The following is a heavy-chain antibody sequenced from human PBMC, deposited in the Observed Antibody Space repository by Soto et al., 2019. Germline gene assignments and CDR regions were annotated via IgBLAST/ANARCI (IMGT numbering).Heavy chain of an antibody. CDR1: GFSVTPDGVG. CDR3: ALLNDGDYTF. CDR2: IFWDDDK. Sequence: QITFKESGPTLVKPKQTLALTCTFSGFSVTPDGVGVGWIRQPPGKALEWLAVIFWDDDKRYSPSLESRLSIARDTSKDQVFLTMTNMESVDTATYYCALLNDGDYTFWGQGTRVTVSS. J-gene: IGHJ4*02. D-gene: IGHD4-17*01. V-gene: IGHV2-5*02.